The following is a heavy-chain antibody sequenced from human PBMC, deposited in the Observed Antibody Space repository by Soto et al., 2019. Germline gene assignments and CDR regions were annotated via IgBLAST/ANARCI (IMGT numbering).Heavy chain of an antibody. CDR3: AKNGALTGHLYNY. J-gene: IGHJ4*02. Sequence: PGGSLRFSCAASGFTFSSYAMSWVRQAPGKGLEWVSAISGSGGSTYYADSVKGRFTISRDNSKNTLYLQMNSLRAEDTAVYYCAKNGALTGHLYNYWGXGTLVTVSS. CDR1: GFTFSSYA. D-gene: IGHD3-9*01. V-gene: IGHV3-23*01. CDR2: ISGSGGST.